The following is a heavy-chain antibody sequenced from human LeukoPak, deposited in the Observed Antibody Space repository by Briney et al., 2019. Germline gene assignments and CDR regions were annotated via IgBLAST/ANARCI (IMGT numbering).Heavy chain of an antibody. D-gene: IGHD3-10*01. CDR1: GGSISSYY. CDR3: GTYGSGREDMDV. CDR2: IYYSGST. Sequence: SETLSLTCTVSGGSISSYYWSWIRQPPGKGLEWIGYIYYSGSTNYNPSLKSRVTISVDTSKNQFSLKLSSVTAADTAVYYCGTYGSGREDMDVWGQGTTVTVSS. V-gene: IGHV4-59*08. J-gene: IGHJ6*02.